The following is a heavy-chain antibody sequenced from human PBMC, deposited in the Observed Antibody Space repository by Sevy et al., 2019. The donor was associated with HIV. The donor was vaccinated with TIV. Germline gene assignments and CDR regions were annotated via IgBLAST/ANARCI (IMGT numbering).Heavy chain of an antibody. CDR3: AREDDFGYYFDY. CDR1: GGSISSYY. V-gene: IGHV4-59*01. Sequence: SETLSLTCTVSGGSISSYYWSWIRQPPGKGLEWIGYIYYSGSTNYNPSLKSRITISVDTSKNQCSLRLSSVTAADTAVYYCAREDDFGYYFDYWGQGTLVTVSS. J-gene: IGHJ4*02. D-gene: IGHD3-3*01. CDR2: IYYSGST.